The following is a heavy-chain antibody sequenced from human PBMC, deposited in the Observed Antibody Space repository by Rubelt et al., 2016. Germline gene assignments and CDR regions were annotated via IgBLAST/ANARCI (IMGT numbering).Heavy chain of an antibody. CDR2: IYYSGST. V-gene: IGHV4-39*07. D-gene: IGHD1-7*01. J-gene: IGHJ4*02. Sequence: KGLEWIESIYYSGSTYYNPSLKSRVTISVDTSKNQFSLKLSSVTAADTAVYYCARGGTTGIFDYWGQGTLVTVSS. CDR3: ARGGTTGIFDY.